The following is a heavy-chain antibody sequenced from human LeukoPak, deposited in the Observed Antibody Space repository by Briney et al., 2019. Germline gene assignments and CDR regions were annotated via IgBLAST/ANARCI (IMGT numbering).Heavy chain of an antibody. J-gene: IGHJ3*02. V-gene: IGHV6-1*01. Sequence: SQTLSLTCAISGDNVSSNSAASNWIRQSPSRGLEWLGRTYYRSKWYNDYAVSVKSRISINPDTSKNQFSLQLSSVTPEDTAVYYCARGQNHAFDIWGQGTMVTVSS. CDR1: GDNVSSNSAA. CDR3: ARGQNHAFDI. CDR2: TYYRSKWYN.